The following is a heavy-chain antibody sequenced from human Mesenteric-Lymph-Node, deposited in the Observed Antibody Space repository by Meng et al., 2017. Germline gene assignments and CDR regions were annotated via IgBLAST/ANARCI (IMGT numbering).Heavy chain of an antibody. CDR2: IYYSGST. CDR3: ARTNYGDYNWFDP. J-gene: IGHJ5*02. D-gene: IGHD4-17*01. V-gene: IGHV4-31*03. Sequence: QVQLQEAGPGLVKPHQTLSLTCTVSGGSISSGGFYWSWIRQHPGKGLEWIGYIYYSGSTYYNPSLRSRVAISIDTSKNQFSLKLTSVTAADTAVYFCARTNYGDYNWFDPWGQGTLVTVSS. CDR1: GGSISSGGFY.